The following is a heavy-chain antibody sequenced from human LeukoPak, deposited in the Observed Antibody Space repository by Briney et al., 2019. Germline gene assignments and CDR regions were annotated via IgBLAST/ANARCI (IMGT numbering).Heavy chain of an antibody. V-gene: IGHV1-2*02. Sequence: ASVKVSCKASGYTFTGYYMHWVQQAPGQGLEWMGWINPNSGGTNYAQKFQGRVTMTRDTSISTAYMELSRLRSDDTAVYYCARDRATGDYYYYYMDVWGKGTTVTVS. CDR3: ARDRATGDYYYYYMDV. CDR2: INPNSGGT. D-gene: IGHD5-24*01. J-gene: IGHJ6*03. CDR1: GYTFTGYY.